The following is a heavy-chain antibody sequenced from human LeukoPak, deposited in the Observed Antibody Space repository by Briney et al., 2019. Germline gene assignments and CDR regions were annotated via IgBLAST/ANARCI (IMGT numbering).Heavy chain of an antibody. J-gene: IGHJ5*02. D-gene: IGHD1-14*01. CDR1: GASISSSTDY. Sequence: SETLSLTCTVSGASISSSTDYWGWIREPPGKGLEWIANIYYSGSTYYNPSLKSRVTISVDTSKNQFSLKLSSVIAADTAVYYCAGLIRPGWFDPWGQGTLVTVSS. CDR2: IYYSGST. V-gene: IGHV4-39*01. CDR3: AGLIRPGWFDP.